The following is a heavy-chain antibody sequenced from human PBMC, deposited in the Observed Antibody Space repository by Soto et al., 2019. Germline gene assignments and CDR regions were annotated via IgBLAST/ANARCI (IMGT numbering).Heavy chain of an antibody. CDR2: FHYSENT. CDR3: ARLGGYCSTTSCYGFYGMDV. CDR1: GGSISSGPYS. J-gene: IGHJ6*02. V-gene: IGHV4-39*01. D-gene: IGHD2-2*01. Sequence: QLQLQESGPGLVKPSETLSLTCTVSGGSISSGPYSWGWIRQPPGEGLEWIGTFHYSENTYYNPSIESRVTISVHTSKNPFSLKVTSVTVADTAIYYCARLGGYCSTTSCYGFYGMDVWGQGTTVIVSS.